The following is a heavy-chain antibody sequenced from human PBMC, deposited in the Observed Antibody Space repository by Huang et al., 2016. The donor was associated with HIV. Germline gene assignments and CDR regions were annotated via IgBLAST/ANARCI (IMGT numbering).Heavy chain of an antibody. CDR1: GFTFSSFG. J-gene: IGHJ5*02. Sequence: VRLVESGGGVVQPGGSLRLSCVASGFTFSSFGMHWVRQTPGKWVEWVAFIKYDGSTHYHTDSVKGRFSSSRDNSKNTLFLQMNRLRIEDTAVYYCAKDVRFGEGTSRWFDPWGQGTPVTVSS. CDR3: AKDVRFGEGTSRWFDP. D-gene: IGHD3-16*01. V-gene: IGHV3-30*02. CDR2: IKYDGSTH.